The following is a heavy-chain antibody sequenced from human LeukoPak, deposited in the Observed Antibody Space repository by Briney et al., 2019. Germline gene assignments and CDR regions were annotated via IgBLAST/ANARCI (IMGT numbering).Heavy chain of an antibody. CDR2: ISWNSGSI. Sequence: GRSLRLSCAASGFTFDDYAMHWVRQAPGKGLEWVSGISWNSGSIGYADSVKGRFTISRDNAKNSLYLQMNCLRAEDTALYYCAKGAPNTAMAYDYWGQGTLVTVSS. CDR3: AKGAPNTAMAYDY. V-gene: IGHV3-9*01. CDR1: GFTFDDYA. D-gene: IGHD5-18*01. J-gene: IGHJ4*02.